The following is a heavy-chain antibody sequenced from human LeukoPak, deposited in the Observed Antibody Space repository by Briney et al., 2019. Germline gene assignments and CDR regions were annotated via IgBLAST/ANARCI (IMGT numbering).Heavy chain of an antibody. CDR2: ISSSSSTI. D-gene: IGHD1-26*01. Sequence: GGSLRLSCAASGFTFSSYSMNWVRQAPGKGLEWVSYISSSSSTIYYADSVKGRFTISRDNAKNSLFLQMNSLRAEVTALYYCARDRGGTYMYLQDWGQGTLVTVSS. CDR3: ARDRGGTYMYLQD. CDR1: GFTFSSYS. J-gene: IGHJ1*01. V-gene: IGHV3-48*04.